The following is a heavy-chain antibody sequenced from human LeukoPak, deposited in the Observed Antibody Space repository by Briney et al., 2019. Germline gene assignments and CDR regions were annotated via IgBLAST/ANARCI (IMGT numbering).Heavy chain of an antibody. Sequence: GGSLRLSCAASGLTFRTYTMNWVRHAPGKGLEWVSSISRSSSYIYYADSVRGRFTISRDDARNSLYLLLNNLRAEHMALYYCARDQGSGWPDFAYWPQRILVPVSS. CDR1: GLTFRTYT. D-gene: IGHD6-19*01. V-gene: IGHV3-21*01. J-gene: IGHJ4*02. CDR3: ARDQGSGWPDFAY. CDR2: ISRSSSYI.